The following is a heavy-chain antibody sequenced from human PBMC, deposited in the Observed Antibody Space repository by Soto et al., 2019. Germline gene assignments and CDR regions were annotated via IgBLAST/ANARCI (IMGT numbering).Heavy chain of an antibody. V-gene: IGHV1-69*02. CDR2: VNPILSMS. J-gene: IGHJ4*02. D-gene: IGHD3-10*01. CDR3: ATSYGSGYRAFDY. CDR1: GDTFSFYT. Sequence: QVQLVQSGAELKKPGSSVKVSCKASGDTFSFYTINWVRQAPGLGLEWMGRVNPILSMSNYAQKFQGRVPMTADKSTSTAYMELRSLRSEDTASYYCATSYGSGYRAFDYWGQGALVTVSS.